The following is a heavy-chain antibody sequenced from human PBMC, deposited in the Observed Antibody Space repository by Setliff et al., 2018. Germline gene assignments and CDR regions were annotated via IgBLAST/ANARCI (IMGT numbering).Heavy chain of an antibody. V-gene: IGHV1-18*04. D-gene: IGHD2-21*01. CDR3: ATEKFPGDWGDY. CDR1: GYTFTGYY. Sequence: GASVKVSCKASGYTFTGYYMHWVRQAPGQGLEWMGWISVYNGKTKYAQKFQGRVTMTTDTSTRTAYMEVTSLRSDDTAVYYCATEKFPGDWGDYWGQGTLVTVSS. CDR2: ISVYNGKT. J-gene: IGHJ4*02.